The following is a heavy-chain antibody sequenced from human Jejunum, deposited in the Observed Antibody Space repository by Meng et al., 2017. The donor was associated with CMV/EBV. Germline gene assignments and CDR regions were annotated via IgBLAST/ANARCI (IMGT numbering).Heavy chain of an antibody. Sequence: GFSFYSHAMSWVRQAPGKGLEWVAAISGSGANILYADSVKGRFTISRDNSKNTLYLQMDSLRAEEAAIYYCAKDRSFTIRGYFDYWGQGTLVTVSS. V-gene: IGHV3-23*01. CDR3: AKDRSFTIRGYFDY. CDR1: GFSFYSHA. D-gene: IGHD5-24*01. J-gene: IGHJ4*02. CDR2: ISGSGANI.